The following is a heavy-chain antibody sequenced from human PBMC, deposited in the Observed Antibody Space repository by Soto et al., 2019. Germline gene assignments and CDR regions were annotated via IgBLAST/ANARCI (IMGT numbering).Heavy chain of an antibody. Sequence: QVQLQESGPGLVKPSETLSLICSVSGGSISNHNWGWIRLRPRKGLEWVGYICDSWSASYYPSLNSRFTVASNTSKKELFRTLTAVTAADKAFDCGMRQGFGALHGRVDVWGQGTMVTVSS. CDR2: ICDSWSA. CDR3: MRQGFGALHGRVDV. V-gene: IGHV4-59*08. J-gene: IGHJ6*02. CDR1: GGSISNHN. D-gene: IGHD3-10*01.